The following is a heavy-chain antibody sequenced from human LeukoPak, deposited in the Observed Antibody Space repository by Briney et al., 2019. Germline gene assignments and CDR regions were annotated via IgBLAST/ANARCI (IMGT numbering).Heavy chain of an antibody. CDR1: GFTVSSNY. D-gene: IGHD5-12*01. CDR3: ARLDIVATIASYYFDY. CDR2: IYSGGST. Sequence: GGSLILSCAASGFTVSSNYMSWVRQAPGKGLEWVSVIYSGGSTYYADSVKSRFTISRDNSKNTLYLQMNSLRAEDTAVYYRARLDIVATIASYYFDYWGQGTLVTVSS. J-gene: IGHJ4*02. V-gene: IGHV3-66*04.